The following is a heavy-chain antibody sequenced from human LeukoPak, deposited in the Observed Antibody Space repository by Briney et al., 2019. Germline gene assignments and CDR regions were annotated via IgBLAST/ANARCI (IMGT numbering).Heavy chain of an antibody. Sequence: PGGSLRLSCAASGFTFSSYSMNWVRQAPGKGLEWVSSISSSSSYTYYADSVKGRFTISRDNAKNSLYLQMNSLRAEDTAVYYCARGDPIKQWGQGTLVTVSS. CDR2: ISSSSSYT. J-gene: IGHJ4*02. CDR3: ARGDPIKQ. V-gene: IGHV3-21*01. D-gene: IGHD1/OR15-1a*01. CDR1: GFTFSSYS.